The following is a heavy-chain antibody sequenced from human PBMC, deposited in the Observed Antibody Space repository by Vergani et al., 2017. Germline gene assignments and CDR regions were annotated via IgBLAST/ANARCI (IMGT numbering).Heavy chain of an antibody. Sequence: QVQLVESGGGVVQPGRSLRLSCAASGFTFSSYGMHWVRQAPGKGLEWVAVIWYDGSNKYYADSVKGRFTISRDNSKNTLYLQMNSLRAEDTAVYYCARVGVGDSSGHDAFDIWGQGTMVTVSS. J-gene: IGHJ3*02. D-gene: IGHD3-22*01. CDR1: GFTFSSYG. V-gene: IGHV3-33*01. CDR3: ARVGVGDSSGHDAFDI. CDR2: IWYDGSNK.